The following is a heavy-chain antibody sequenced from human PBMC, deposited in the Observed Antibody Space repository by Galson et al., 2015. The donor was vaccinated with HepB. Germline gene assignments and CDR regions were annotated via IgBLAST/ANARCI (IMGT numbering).Heavy chain of an antibody. CDR1: GFTFSSYS. V-gene: IGHV3-21*01. Sequence: SLRLSCAASGFTFSSYSMNWVRQAPGKGLEWVSSISSSSSYIYYADSVKGRFTISRDNAKNSLYLQMNSLRAEDTAVYYCARDGQQLLLTSRTYSFDYWGQGTLVTVSS. D-gene: IGHD6-13*01. CDR3: ARDGQQLLLTSRTYSFDY. J-gene: IGHJ4*02. CDR2: ISSSSSYI.